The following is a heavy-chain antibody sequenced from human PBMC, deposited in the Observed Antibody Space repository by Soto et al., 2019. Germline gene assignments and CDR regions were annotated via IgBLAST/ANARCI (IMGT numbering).Heavy chain of an antibody. Sequence: ASVKVSCKASGYTLTSSGISWVRQAPGEGLEWMGWISAYNGNTNYAQKLRGRVTMTTDTSTSTAYMELRSLRSDDTAVYYRARDFPPHNYYYYGMDVWHQGTTVTVSS. V-gene: IGHV1-18*01. CDR1: GYTLTSSG. CDR2: ISAYNGNT. J-gene: IGHJ6*02. CDR3: ARDFPPHNYYYYGMDV.